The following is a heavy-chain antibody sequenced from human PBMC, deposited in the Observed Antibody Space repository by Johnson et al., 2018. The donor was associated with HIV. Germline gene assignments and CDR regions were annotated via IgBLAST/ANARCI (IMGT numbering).Heavy chain of an antibody. V-gene: IGHV3-48*03. CDR1: EFTFSRFA. D-gene: IGHD4-17*01. CDR3: AKDRTKDYGDYSGDAFDI. CDR2: ISGSGGTI. J-gene: IGHJ3*02. Sequence: VQLVESGGGVVRPGRSLRLSCAACEFTFSRFAMHWVRQAPGKGLEWVSYISGSGGTIYNADSVKGRFTISRENAKNSLYLQMNSLRAEDTAVYYCAKDRTKDYGDYSGDAFDIWGQGTMVTVSS.